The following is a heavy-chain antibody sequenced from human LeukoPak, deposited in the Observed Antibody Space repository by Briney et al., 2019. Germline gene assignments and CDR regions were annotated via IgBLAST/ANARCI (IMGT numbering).Heavy chain of an antibody. CDR1: GFTFSSYS. D-gene: IGHD2-21*01. CDR2: ISSSSSYI. CDR3: AKDSLFDYYYGMDV. Sequence: PGGSLRLSCAASGFTFSSYSMNWVRQAPGKGLEWVSSISSSSSYIYYADSVKGRFTISRDNAKNSLYLQMNSLRAEDTAVYYCAKDSLFDYYYGMDVWGQGTTVTVSS. V-gene: IGHV3-21*01. J-gene: IGHJ6*02.